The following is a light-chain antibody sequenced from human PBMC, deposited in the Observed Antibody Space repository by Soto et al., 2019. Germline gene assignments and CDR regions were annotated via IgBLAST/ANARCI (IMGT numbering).Light chain of an antibody. CDR3: QQYGSSPLT. CDR1: QSVSGSY. Sequence: IVLTQSPGTLSLSPGERATLSCRASQSVSGSYLAWYKQKPGQAPRLLIYGTSSRATGIPDRISGSGSGTQFTLTISRLEPEDFAVYYCQQYGSSPLTFGQGTRLEIK. CDR2: GTS. V-gene: IGKV3-20*01. J-gene: IGKJ5*01.